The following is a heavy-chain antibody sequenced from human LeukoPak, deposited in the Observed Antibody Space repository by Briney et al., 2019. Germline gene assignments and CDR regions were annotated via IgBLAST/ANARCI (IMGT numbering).Heavy chain of an antibody. V-gene: IGHV1-69*13. CDR2: IIPIFGTA. CDR1: GGTFSSYA. Sequence: SVKVSCKASGGTFSSYAISWVRQAPGQGLEWMGGIIPIFGTANYAQKFQGRVTITADESTSTAYMELSSLRSEDTAVYYCERDFRATFGGVMASAFDYWGQGTLVTVSP. J-gene: IGHJ4*02. D-gene: IGHD3-16*01. CDR3: ERDFRATFGGVMASAFDY.